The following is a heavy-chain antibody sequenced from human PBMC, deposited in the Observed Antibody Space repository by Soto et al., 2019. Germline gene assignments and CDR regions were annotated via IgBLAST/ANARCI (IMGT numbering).Heavy chain of an antibody. CDR1: GGTLRNYG. V-gene: IGHV1-69*12. D-gene: IGHD4-17*01. CDR2: IIPVFGTA. Sequence: QVQLVQSGAEVKKPGSSVRVSCKASGGTLRNYGISWVRQAPGQGLEWMGGIIPVFGTANYAQKFQGRGTITADESTSTVYMDVTSLRSEDTAVYYCSRGDATKIVVTTYYGMDVWCQGTTVTVSS. CDR3: SRGDATKIVVTTYYGMDV. J-gene: IGHJ6*02.